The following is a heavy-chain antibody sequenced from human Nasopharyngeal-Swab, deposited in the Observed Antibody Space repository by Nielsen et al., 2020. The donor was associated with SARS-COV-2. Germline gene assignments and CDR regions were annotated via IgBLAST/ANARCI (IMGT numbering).Heavy chain of an antibody. CDR2: IYPGDSDT. CDR3: ARLSTAVIARFFDY. CDR1: GYSFSTYW. J-gene: IGHJ4*02. Sequence: KVSCKGSGYSFSTYWVSWVRPMPGKGLAWMGRIYPGDSDTRYSPSFQGQVTISADKSISTAFLQWSSLKASDSATYYCARLSTAVIARFFDYWGQGTLLTVSS. D-gene: IGHD2/OR15-2a*01. V-gene: IGHV5-51*01.